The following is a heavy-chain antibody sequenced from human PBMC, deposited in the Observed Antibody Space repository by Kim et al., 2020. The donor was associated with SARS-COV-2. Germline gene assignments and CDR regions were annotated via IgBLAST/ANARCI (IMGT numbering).Heavy chain of an antibody. D-gene: IGHD5-18*01. CDR3: ARCRYSYGPNWFDP. V-gene: IGHV7-4-1*02. J-gene: IGHJ5*02. CDR2: INTNTGNP. Sequence: ASVKVSCQASGYTFTSYAMNWVRQAPGQGLEWMGWINTNTGNPTYAQGFTGRFVFSLDTSVSTAYLQISSLKAEDTAVYYCARCRYSYGPNWFDPWGQGTLVTVSS. CDR1: GYTFTSYA.